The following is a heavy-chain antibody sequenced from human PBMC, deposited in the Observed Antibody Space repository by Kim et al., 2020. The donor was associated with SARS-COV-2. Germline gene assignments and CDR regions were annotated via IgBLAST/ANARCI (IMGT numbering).Heavy chain of an antibody. CDR1: GYSFTNFW. D-gene: IGHD2-8*02. V-gene: IGHV5-51*01. CDR2: IYPGDCNT. Sequence: GESLKISCKASGYSFTNFWIGWVRQMPGKGLEWMGIIYPGDCNTRYSPSFQGQVTISADTSINTASLYWSSLKASDTAMYYCVRRLYCAGGACYWGPFDYWGQGTLVTVSS. J-gene: IGHJ4*02. CDR3: VRRLYCAGGACYWGPFDY.